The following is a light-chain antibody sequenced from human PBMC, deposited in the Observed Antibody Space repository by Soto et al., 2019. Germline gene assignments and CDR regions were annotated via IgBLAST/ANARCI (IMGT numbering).Light chain of an antibody. CDR2: AGS. CDR1: QCISSY. Sequence: RSSLSASIGDRVTITCHASQCISSYFNWYQQKPGKAHKLLIYAGSSLQSGVPSSFSGSGSGIGFTMTTSGLQPGYFAPYYCQRSYNAAWRFG. CDR3: QRSYNAAWR. J-gene: IGKJ2*01. V-gene: IGKV1-39*01.